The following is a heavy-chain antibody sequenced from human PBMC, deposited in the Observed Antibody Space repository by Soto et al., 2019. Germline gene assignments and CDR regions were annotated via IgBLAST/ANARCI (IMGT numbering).Heavy chain of an antibody. CDR1: GFTFSSYA. CDR2: ISGSGGST. V-gene: IGHV3-23*01. Sequence: EVQLLESGGGLVQPGGSLRLSCAASGFTFSSYAMSWVRQAPGKGLEWVSAISGSGGSTYYADSVKGRFTISGDNSKNTLYLQRKSLRAEDTAVYYCAKPASPLGYYYGMDVWGQGTTVTVSS. CDR3: AKPASPLGYYYGMDV. J-gene: IGHJ6*02.